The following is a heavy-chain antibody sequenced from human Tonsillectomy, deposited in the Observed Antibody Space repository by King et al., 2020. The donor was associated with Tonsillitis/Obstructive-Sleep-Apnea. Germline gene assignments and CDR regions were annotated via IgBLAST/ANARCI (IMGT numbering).Heavy chain of an antibody. CDR2: ISWDGGST. V-gene: IGHV3-43*01. CDR1: GFTFDDYT. Sequence: VQLVEYGGVVVQPGGSLRLSCAASGFTFDDYTMHWVRQAPGKGLEWVSLISWDGGSTYYADSVRGRFTISRDNSKNSLYLQMNSLRTEDTALYYCSKASGRAYFYYMDVWGKGTPVTVSS. J-gene: IGHJ6*03. D-gene: IGHD3-10*01. CDR3: SKASGRAYFYYMDV.